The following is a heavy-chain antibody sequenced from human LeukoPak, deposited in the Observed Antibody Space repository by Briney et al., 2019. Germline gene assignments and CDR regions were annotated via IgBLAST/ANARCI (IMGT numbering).Heavy chain of an antibody. CDR2: INDSGNT. Sequence: SETLSLTCAVYGGSFSGYYWTWVRQSPEKGLEWIGEINDSGNTNYNPSLKSRVTISVDTSKDQFSLKLSSVTAADTAVYYCARARGGGIEYWGQGTLVTVSS. CDR3: ARARGGGIEY. CDR1: GGSFSGYY. J-gene: IGHJ4*02. V-gene: IGHV4-34*01. D-gene: IGHD3-10*01.